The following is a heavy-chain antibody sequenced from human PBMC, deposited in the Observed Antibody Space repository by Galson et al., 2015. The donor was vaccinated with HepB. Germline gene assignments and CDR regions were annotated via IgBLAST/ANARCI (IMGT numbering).Heavy chain of an antibody. V-gene: IGHV2-70*04. CDR2: IDWDDDK. CDR3: ARGSGGRRFFDY. J-gene: IGHJ4*02. Sequence: PALVKPTQPLTLTCTFSGFSLSTTGMRVSWIRQPPGKALEWLARIDWDDDKFYSTSLKTRLTISKDTSKNQVVLIMTNMDPVDTATYYCARGSGGRRFFDYWGQGTLVTVSS. CDR1: GFSLSTTGMR. D-gene: IGHD1-26*01.